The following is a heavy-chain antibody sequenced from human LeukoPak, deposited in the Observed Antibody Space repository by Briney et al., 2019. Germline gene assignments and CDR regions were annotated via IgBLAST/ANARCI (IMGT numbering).Heavy chain of an antibody. D-gene: IGHD6-13*01. CDR3: ARDPESWNSSWNYFDY. J-gene: IGHJ4*02. V-gene: IGHV3-21*01. Sequence: GGSLRLSCAASGFTFSTYSMKWVRQAPGKGLEWVSSISSSSVYLHYADSVKGRFTISRDNSKNTLYLQMNSLRAEDTAVYYCARDPESWNSSWNYFDYWGQGTLVTVSS. CDR2: ISSSSVYL. CDR1: GFTFSTYS.